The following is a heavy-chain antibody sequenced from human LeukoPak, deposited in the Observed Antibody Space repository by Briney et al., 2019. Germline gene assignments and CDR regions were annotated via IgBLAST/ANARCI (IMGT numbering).Heavy chain of an antibody. J-gene: IGHJ4*02. CDR2: IYYSGST. V-gene: IGHV4-59*08. CDR3: ARLTMGEQSDY. CDR1: GGSISSYY. D-gene: IGHD3-10*01. Sequence: SETLSLTCTVSGGSISSYYWSWIRQPPGKGLEWIGYIYYSGSTNYNPSLKSRVTISVDTSKNQFSLKLSSVTAADTAVYYCARLTMGEQSDYWGRGTLVTVSS.